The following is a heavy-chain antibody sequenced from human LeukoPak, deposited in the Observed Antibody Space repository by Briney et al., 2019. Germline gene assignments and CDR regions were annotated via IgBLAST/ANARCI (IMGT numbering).Heavy chain of an antibody. CDR3: AKDFSGSWYFAYYFDY. D-gene: IGHD6-13*01. V-gene: IGHV3-30*18. CDR1: GFTFSSYG. J-gene: IGHJ4*02. CDR2: ISYDGSNK. Sequence: GALILSCAASGFTFSSYGMHWVRPAPGKGLEWVAVISYDGSNKYYADSVKGRFTISRDNSKNTLYLQMNSLRAEDTAVYYCAKDFSGSWYFAYYFDYWGQGTLVTVSS.